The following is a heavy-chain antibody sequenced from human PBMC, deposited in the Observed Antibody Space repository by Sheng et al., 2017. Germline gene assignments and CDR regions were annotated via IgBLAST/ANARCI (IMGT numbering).Heavy chain of an antibody. Sequence: EVQLLESGGGLVQPGGSLRLSCAASGFTFSSYAMSWVRQAPGRGWSGSQLLVVVVVAHTYADXVKGRFTISRDNSKDTLYLQMNSLRAEDTAVYYCAKDPIGGYAFDIWGQGTMVTVSS. D-gene: IGHD3-16*01. CDR3: AKDPIGGYAFDI. J-gene: IGHJ3*02. V-gene: IGHV3-23*01. CDR1: GFTFSSYA. CDR2: LVVVVVA.